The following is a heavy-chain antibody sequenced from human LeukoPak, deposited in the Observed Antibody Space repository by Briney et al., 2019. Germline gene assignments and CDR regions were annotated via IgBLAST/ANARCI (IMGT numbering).Heavy chain of an antibody. CDR1: GYTFTGYY. CDR2: INPNSGGT. J-gene: IGHJ6*02. CDR3: AREGCSGGSCYPYGMVV. V-gene: IGHV1-2*04. D-gene: IGHD2-15*01. Sequence: GASVKVSCKASGYTFTGYYMHWVRQAPGQGLEWMGWINPNSGGTNYAQKFQGWVTMTRDTSISTAYMELSRLRSDDTAVYYCAREGCSGGSCYPYGMVVWGQGTTVTVSS.